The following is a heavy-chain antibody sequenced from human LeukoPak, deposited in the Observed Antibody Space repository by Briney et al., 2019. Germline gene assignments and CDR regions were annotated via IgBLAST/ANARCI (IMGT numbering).Heavy chain of an antibody. D-gene: IGHD2-2*01. Sequence: GGSLRLSCAASGFTFSSYTMNWVRQAPGKGLEWVSGSNSDGSLYYADFVKGRFTISRDKSKNTLYLQMSSLRTEDTAVYYCAKRTSTSGLDYWGQGTQVTVSP. CDR3: AKRTSTSGLDY. V-gene: IGHV3-23*01. CDR1: GFTFSSYT. CDR2: SNSDGSL. J-gene: IGHJ4*02.